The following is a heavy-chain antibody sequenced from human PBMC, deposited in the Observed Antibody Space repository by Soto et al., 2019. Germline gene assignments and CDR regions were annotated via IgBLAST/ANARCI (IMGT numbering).Heavy chain of an antibody. J-gene: IGHJ5*02. CDR2: MNPNSGNT. D-gene: IGHD6-19*01. V-gene: IGHV1-8*01. CDR1: GYTFTSYD. CDR3: AGVGYGSGRKAPPTWFNP. Sequence: GASVKVSCKASGYTFTSYDINWFRQATGQGLEWMGWMNPNSGNTGYAQKFQGRVTMTRNTSISTAYMELSSLISEDTAVYYCAGVGYGSGRKAPPTWFNPWGQGTLVTVS.